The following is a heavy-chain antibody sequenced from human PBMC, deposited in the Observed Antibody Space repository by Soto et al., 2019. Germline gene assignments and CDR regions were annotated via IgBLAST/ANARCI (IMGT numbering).Heavy chain of an antibody. J-gene: IGHJ4*02. CDR2: IYYSGST. Sequence: PSETLSLTCTVSGGSISSYYWSWIRQPPGKGLEWIGYIYYSGSTNYNPSLKSRVTISVDTSKNQFSLKLSSVTAADTAVYYCARFLGDPKDYYFDYWGQGTLVTVSS. CDR1: GGSISSYY. V-gene: IGHV4-59*01. CDR3: ARFLGDPKDYYFDY. D-gene: IGHD3-16*01.